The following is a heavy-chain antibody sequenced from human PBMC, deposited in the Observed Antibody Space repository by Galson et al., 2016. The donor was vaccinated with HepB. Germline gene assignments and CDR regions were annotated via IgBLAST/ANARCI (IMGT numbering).Heavy chain of an antibody. V-gene: IGHV3-33*01. J-gene: IGHJ1*01. D-gene: IGHD1-26*01. CDR3: ARSASSGSYYGHEYFQH. CDR2: IWHDGSNK. Sequence: SLRLSCAASGFTFSSYGIHWVRQAPGRGLEWVAVIWHDGSNKYYADSVKGRFTISRDNSKNPLYLQMNSLRAEDTAVYYCARSASSGSYYGHEYFQHWGQGTLVTVSS. CDR1: GFTFSSYG.